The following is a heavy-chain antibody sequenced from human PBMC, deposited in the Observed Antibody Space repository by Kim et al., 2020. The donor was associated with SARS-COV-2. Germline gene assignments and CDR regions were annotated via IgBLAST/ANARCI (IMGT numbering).Heavy chain of an antibody. Sequence: GGSLRLSCAASGFTFSSYWMSWVRQAPGKGLEWVANIKQDGSEKYYVDPVKGRFTISRDNAKNSLYLQMNSLRAEDTAVYYCARDDDIRVATHVLDAFDIWGQGTMVTVSS. D-gene: IGHD5-12*01. V-gene: IGHV3-7*01. CDR2: IKQDGSEK. CDR1: GFTFSSYW. CDR3: ARDDDIRVATHVLDAFDI. J-gene: IGHJ3*02.